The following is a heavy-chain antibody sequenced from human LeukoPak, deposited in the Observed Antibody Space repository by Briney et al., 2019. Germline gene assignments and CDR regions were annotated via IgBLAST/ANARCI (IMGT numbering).Heavy chain of an antibody. CDR3: AKPVTDYDILTGYDY. CDR2: LSACGAAT. CDR1: GFTFSTYA. V-gene: IGHV3-23*01. Sequence: GGSLRLSCSASGFTFSTYAMTWVRQAPGKGLEWVSALSACGAATKYADSVQGRFTISRDNSKNTVSLQMSGLRAEDTATYYCAKPVTDYDILTGYDYWGQGTLVTVSS. D-gene: IGHD3-9*01. J-gene: IGHJ4*02.